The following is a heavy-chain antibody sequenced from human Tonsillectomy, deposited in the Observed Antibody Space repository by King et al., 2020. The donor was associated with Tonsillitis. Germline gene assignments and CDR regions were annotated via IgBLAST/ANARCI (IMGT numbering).Heavy chain of an antibody. Sequence: VQLQESGPGLVKPSQTLSLTCTVSGASISGGSYYWSWSRQPAGKGLEWIGRIYTTGSTNYNPSLKTRVTISVDTSKNKFSLMLRSVTAADTAVYYCARSGYNRGYQDFWGQGTLVTVSS. J-gene: IGHJ4*02. D-gene: IGHD1-14*01. CDR3: ARSGYNRGYQDF. V-gene: IGHV4-61*02. CDR2: IYTTGST. CDR1: GASISGGSYY.